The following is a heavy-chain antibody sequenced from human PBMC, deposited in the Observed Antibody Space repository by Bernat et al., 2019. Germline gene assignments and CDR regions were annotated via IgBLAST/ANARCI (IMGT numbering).Heavy chain of an antibody. J-gene: IGHJ6*02. V-gene: IGHV3-30*18. Sequence: VQLLESGGGVVQPGRSLRLSCAASGFTFSSYGMHWVRQAPGKGLEWVAVISYDGSNKYYADSVKGRFTISRDNSKNTLYLQMNSLRAEDTAVYYCAKGEGGRYGSGTPGQIDLYYYYYYGMDVWGQGTTVTVSS. CDR1: GFTFSSYG. D-gene: IGHD3-10*01. CDR3: AKGEGGRYGSGTPGQIDLYYYYYYGMDV. CDR2: ISYDGSNK.